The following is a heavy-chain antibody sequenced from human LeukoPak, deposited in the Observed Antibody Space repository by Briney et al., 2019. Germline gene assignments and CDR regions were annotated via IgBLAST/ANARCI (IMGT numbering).Heavy chain of an antibody. CDR2: MSTSGSTV. Sequence: PGGSLRLSCAASGFTFSDYFMSWIRQAPGKGLEWLSYMSTSGSTVYYADSVKGRFTISRDNAKNSLYLQMNSLRAEDTAVYYCARHGYYSSGTYYTPDHWGQGTLVTVSS. D-gene: IGHD3-10*01. V-gene: IGHV3-11*04. CDR3: ARHGYYSSGTYYTPDH. CDR1: GFTFSDYF. J-gene: IGHJ4*02.